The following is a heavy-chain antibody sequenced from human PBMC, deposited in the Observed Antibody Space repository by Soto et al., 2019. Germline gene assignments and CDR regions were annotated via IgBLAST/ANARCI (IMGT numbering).Heavy chain of an antibody. CDR2: IYPGDSDT. Sequence: PGESLKISCKTSGYSFSTYWIGWVRQVPGKGLEWMGIIYPGDSDTKYSPSFQGHVTMSADQSMTTAYLQWNALKASDTANYYCARHGHGGHSFDYWGQGTRVTVSA. D-gene: IGHD2-21*02. J-gene: IGHJ4*02. CDR1: GYSFSTYW. CDR3: ARHGHGGHSFDY. V-gene: IGHV5-51*01.